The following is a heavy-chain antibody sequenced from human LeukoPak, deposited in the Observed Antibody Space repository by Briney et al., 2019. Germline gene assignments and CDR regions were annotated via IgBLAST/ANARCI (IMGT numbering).Heavy chain of an antibody. J-gene: IGHJ5*02. V-gene: IGHV1-8*01. D-gene: IGHD6-25*01. CDR3: ARGRNSRATYTWFDP. Sequence: ASVKVSCKASGYTFTSYDINWVRQATGQGLEWMGWMNPNSGNTGCAQKFQGRVTMIANTSIGTAYMELSSLRSEDTAVYYCARGRNSRATYTWFDPWGQGTQVAVSS. CDR2: MNPNSGNT. CDR1: GYTFTSYD.